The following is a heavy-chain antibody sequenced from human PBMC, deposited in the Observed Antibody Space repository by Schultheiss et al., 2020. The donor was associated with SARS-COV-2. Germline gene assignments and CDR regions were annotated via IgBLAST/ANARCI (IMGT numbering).Heavy chain of an antibody. D-gene: IGHD4-11*01. Sequence: SETLSLTCAVYGGSFSGYYWSWIRQPPGKGLEWIGEINHSGSTNYNPSLKSRVTISVDTSKNQFSLKLSSVTAADTAVYYCARGRMTTVTRGLNWFDPWGQGTLVTVAS. V-gene: IGHV4-34*01. CDR3: ARGRMTTVTRGLNWFDP. J-gene: IGHJ5*02. CDR1: GGSFSGYY. CDR2: INHSGST.